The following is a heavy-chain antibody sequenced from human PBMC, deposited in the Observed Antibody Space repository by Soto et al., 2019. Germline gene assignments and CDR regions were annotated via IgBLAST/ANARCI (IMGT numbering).Heavy chain of an antibody. Sequence: GGSLRLSCAASGFTFSNAWMSWVRQAPGRGLEWVGRIKSKTDGGTTDYAAPVKGRFTMSRDDSKNTLYLQMNSLKVEDTAMYYCTTDPCYSRVPRGQGSLVTASA. CDR3: TTDPCYSRVP. V-gene: IGHV3-15*01. D-gene: IGHD2-21*02. CDR2: IKSKTDGGTT. J-gene: IGHJ5*02. CDR1: GFTFSNAW.